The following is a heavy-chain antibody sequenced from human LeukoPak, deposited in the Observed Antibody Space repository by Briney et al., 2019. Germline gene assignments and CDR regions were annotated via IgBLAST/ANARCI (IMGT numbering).Heavy chain of an antibody. CDR3: ARTPPYCSGGSCYSH. J-gene: IGHJ4*02. V-gene: IGHV5-51*01. D-gene: IGHD2-15*01. CDR2: IYPDDSDT. Sequence: GESLKISCKGSGYSFTSYWISWVRQMPGKGLEWMGIIYPDDSDTRYSPSFQGQVTISADKSISTAYLQWSSLKASDTAMYYCARTPPYCSGGSCYSHWGQGTLVTVSS. CDR1: GYSFTSYW.